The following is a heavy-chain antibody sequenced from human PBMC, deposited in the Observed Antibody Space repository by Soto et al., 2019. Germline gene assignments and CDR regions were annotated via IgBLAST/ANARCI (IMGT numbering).Heavy chain of an antibody. D-gene: IGHD6-13*01. CDR1: GFTFRSFT. Sequence: PGGSLRLSCAASGFTFRSFTMNWVRQAPGKGLEWVSTISSNSAYIYYTDALRGRFTISRDNAKNSLHLQMNSLRAEDTAVYYCTRDASRASSARGRFDPWGPGTLATVSS. CDR3: TRDASRASSARGRFDP. J-gene: IGHJ5*02. V-gene: IGHV3-21*01. CDR2: ISSNSAYI.